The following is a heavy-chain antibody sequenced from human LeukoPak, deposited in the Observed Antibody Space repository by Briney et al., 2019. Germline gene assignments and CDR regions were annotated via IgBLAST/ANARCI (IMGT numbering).Heavy chain of an antibody. CDR1: GGSISSYY. CDR3: ASSYYDSSGYYIHDAFDI. CDR2: IYTSGST. D-gene: IGHD3-22*01. V-gene: IGHV4-4*07. Sequence: SETLSLTCTVSGGSISSYYWSWIRQPAGKGLEWIGRIYTSGSTNYNPSLKGRVTMSVDTSKNQSSLKLSSVTAADTAVYYCASSYYDSSGYYIHDAFDIWGQGTMVTVSS. J-gene: IGHJ3*02.